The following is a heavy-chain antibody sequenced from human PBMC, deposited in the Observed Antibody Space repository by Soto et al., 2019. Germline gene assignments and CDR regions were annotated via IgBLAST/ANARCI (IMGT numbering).Heavy chain of an antibody. CDR1: GFTFSSYG. CDR2: ISYDGSNK. J-gene: IGHJ6*02. V-gene: IGHV3-30*18. Sequence: QVQLVESGGGVVQPGRSLRLSCAASGFTFSSYGMHWVRQAPGKGLEWVAVISYDGSNKYYADSVKGRFTISRDNSKNTLYLQMNSLRAEDTAVYYCAKDLAAKAVAGPDYYYYGMDVWGQGTTVTVSS. D-gene: IGHD6-19*01. CDR3: AKDLAAKAVAGPDYYYYGMDV.